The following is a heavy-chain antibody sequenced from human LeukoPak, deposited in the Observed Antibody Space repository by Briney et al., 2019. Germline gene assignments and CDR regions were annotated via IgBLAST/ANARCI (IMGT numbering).Heavy chain of an antibody. CDR3: ARNYDTS. CDR1: GFIFSNYW. CDR2: IKQDGSET. Sequence: GGSLRLSCATSGFIFSNYWMSWVRQAPGKGLEWVANIKQDGSETYYVDSVKGRFTISRDNAKNSLYLQMNSLRAEDTAVYYCARNYDTSWGQGTLVTVSS. D-gene: IGHD3-22*01. V-gene: IGHV3-7*01. J-gene: IGHJ1*01.